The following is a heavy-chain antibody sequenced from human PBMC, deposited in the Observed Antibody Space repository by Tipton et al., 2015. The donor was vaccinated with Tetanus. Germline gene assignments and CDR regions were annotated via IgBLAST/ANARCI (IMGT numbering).Heavy chain of an antibody. V-gene: IGHV3-11*04. J-gene: IGHJ6*01. CDR1: GFTFSDYY. Sequence: SLRLSCAASGFTFSDYYMRWVRQAPGKGLEWVSDIRSSGSYIYYADSVKGRFTISRDNSKNSLYLQMNSLRAEDTAVYYCARDEPRLRFGKLSNYSSSGMVASGPGTPVTVSS. CDR2: IRSSGSYI. D-gene: IGHD3-10*01. CDR3: ARDEPRLRFGKLSNYSSSGMVA.